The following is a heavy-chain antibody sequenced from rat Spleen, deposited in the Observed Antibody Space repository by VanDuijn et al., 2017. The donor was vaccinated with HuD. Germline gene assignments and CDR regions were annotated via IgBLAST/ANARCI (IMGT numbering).Heavy chain of an antibody. D-gene: IGHD1-12*02. CDR3: ARSDYDGTYYYGWFAY. CDR2: IKYSGNT. CDR1: GYSITSNY. Sequence: VQLQESGPGLVKPSQSLSLTCSVTGYSITSNYWAWIRKFPGNRMEWMGYIKYSGNTGYNPSLRSRISITRDTSNNQFFLQLNSVTTEDTATYYCARSDYDGTYYYGWFAYWGQGTLVTVSS. V-gene: IGHV3-1*01. J-gene: IGHJ3*01.